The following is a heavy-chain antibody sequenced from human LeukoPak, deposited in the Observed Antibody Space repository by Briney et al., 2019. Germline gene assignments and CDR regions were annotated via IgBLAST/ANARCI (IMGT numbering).Heavy chain of an antibody. V-gene: IGHV3-30*03. CDR3: ARHATQLLRYYYYYYMDV. J-gene: IGHJ6*03. CDR2: ISYDGSNK. Sequence: PGGSLRLSCAASGFTFSSYGMHWVRQAPGKGLEWVAVISYDGSNKYYADSVKGRFTISRDNAKNSLYLQMNSLRAEDTAVYYCARHATQLLRYYYYYYMDVWGKGTTVTVSS. CDR1: GFTFSSYG. D-gene: IGHD2-15*01.